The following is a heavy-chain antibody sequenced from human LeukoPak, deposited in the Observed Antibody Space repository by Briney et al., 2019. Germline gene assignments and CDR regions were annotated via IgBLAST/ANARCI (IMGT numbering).Heavy chain of an antibody. CDR1: GYTFTSYY. CDR2: INPSGGST. V-gene: IGHV1-46*01. J-gene: IGHJ4*02. CDR3: ARDRDTAGADY. Sequence: GESLKISCKASGYTFTSYYMHWVRQAPGQGLEWMGIINPSGGSTSYAQKFQGRVTMTRDMSTSTVYMELSSLRSEDTAVYYCARDRDTAGADYWGQGTLVTVSS. D-gene: IGHD5-18*01.